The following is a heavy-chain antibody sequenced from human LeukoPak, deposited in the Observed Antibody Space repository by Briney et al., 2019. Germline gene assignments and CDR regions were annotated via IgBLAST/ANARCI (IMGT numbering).Heavy chain of an antibody. V-gene: IGHV3-21*01. CDR3: ASGSSSWAYYFDY. Sequence: GGSLRLSCAPSGYTFSSYSMNGVPRAPGKGLEGVSSISSSSSYIYYADSVKGRFTTSRDNAKNSLYLQMNSLRAEDTAVYYCASGSSSWAYYFDYWGQGTLVTVSS. CDR1: GYTFSSYS. CDR2: ISSSSSYI. J-gene: IGHJ4*02. D-gene: IGHD6-13*01.